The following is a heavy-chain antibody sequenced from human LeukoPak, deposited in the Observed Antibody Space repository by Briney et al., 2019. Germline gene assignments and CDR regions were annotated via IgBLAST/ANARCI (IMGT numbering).Heavy chain of an antibody. D-gene: IGHD5-12*01. CDR2: MNPNSGNT. Sequence: ASVKVSCKASVYTFTSYDINWVPQATGQGLEWMGWMNPNSGNTGYAQKFQGRVTMTRNTSISTAYMELSSLRSEDTGVYYCARGWRHSGYQIDEYFQHWGEGTLVTVSS. CDR1: VYTFTSYD. J-gene: IGHJ1*01. CDR3: ARGWRHSGYQIDEYFQH. V-gene: IGHV1-8*01.